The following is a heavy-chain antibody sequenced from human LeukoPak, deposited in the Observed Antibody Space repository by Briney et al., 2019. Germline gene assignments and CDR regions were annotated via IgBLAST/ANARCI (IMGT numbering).Heavy chain of an antibody. Sequence: SETLSLTCTVSGGSISSSSYYWGWIRQPPGKGLEWIGSIYYSGSTYYNPSLKSRVTISVDTSKNQFSLKLSSVTAADTAVYYCAEYYYDSSGYPKDWGQGTLVTVSS. V-gene: IGHV4-39*07. CDR1: GGSISSSSYY. CDR2: IYYSGST. D-gene: IGHD3-22*01. J-gene: IGHJ4*02. CDR3: AEYYYDSSGYPKD.